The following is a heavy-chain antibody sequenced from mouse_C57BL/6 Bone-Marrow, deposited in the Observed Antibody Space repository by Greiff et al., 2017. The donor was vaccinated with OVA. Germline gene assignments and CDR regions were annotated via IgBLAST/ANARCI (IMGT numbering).Heavy chain of an antibody. CDR2: ICDGSSYT. Sequence: DVHLVESGGGLVKPGGSLKLSCAASGFTFSSYAMSWVRPTPEKRLEWVATICDGSSYTYYPDNVKGRFTISRDNAKNNLYLQMSHLKSEDTTMYYCAREPLLLLYAMDYWGQGTSVTVSS. D-gene: IGHD1-1*01. CDR1: GFTFSSYA. V-gene: IGHV5-4*01. J-gene: IGHJ4*01. CDR3: AREPLLLLYAMDY.